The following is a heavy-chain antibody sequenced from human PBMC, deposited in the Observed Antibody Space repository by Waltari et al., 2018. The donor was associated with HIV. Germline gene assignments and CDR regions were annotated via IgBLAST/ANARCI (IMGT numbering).Heavy chain of an antibody. J-gene: IGHJ4*02. Sequence: EVRLVESGGGLVQPGGSLRLSCAVSGFNFNNYWMTWVRQAPGKGLEGGANIKQDGSQKHYVDSAKGRLTISRDNAKNSVFLQMNDLREDDTATYYCTKGTTHDNWGQGTLVTVSS. CDR3: TKGTTHDN. CDR1: GFNFNNYW. V-gene: IGHV3-7*01. CDR2: IKQDGSQK. D-gene: IGHD1-1*01.